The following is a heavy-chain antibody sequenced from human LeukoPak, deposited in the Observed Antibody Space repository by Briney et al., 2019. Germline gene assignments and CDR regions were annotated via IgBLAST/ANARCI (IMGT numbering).Heavy chain of an antibody. Sequence: ASETLSLTCAVYGGSFSGYYWSWIRQPPGKGLEWIGEINHSGSTNYNPSLKSRVTISVDTSKNQFSLKLSSVTAADTAVYYCARDDYYDSSGYSDWGQGTLVTVSS. V-gene: IGHV4-34*01. CDR1: GGSFSGYY. CDR3: ARDDYYDSSGYSD. D-gene: IGHD3-22*01. J-gene: IGHJ4*02. CDR2: INHSGST.